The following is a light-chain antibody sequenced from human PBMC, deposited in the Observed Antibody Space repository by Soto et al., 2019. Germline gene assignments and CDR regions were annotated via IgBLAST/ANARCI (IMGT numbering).Light chain of an antibody. CDR2: GAS. CDR1: QSVGNNY. Sequence: EIVLTQSPGTLSLSPGERAILSCRASQSVGNNYLAWYQQKPGQAPRLLIYGASSRAAGIPDRFGGSGSGADFTLTISRLEPEDFAVYYCQHYGGFSSYTFAQGTKLEIK. CDR3: QHYGGFSSYT. V-gene: IGKV3-20*01. J-gene: IGKJ2*01.